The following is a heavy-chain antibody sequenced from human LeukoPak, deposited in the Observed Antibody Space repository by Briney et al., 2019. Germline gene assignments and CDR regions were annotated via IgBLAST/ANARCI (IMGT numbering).Heavy chain of an antibody. CDR3: TTADYDILAGYYPFDY. V-gene: IGHV3-15*01. J-gene: IGHJ4*02. CDR1: GFTFSNAW. Sequence: GGSLRLSCAASGFTFSNAWMSWVRQAPGKGLEWVGRLKSKTDGGTTDYAAPVKGRFTISRDDSKNTLYLQMNSLKTEDTAVYYCTTADYDILAGYYPFDYWGQGTLVTVSS. D-gene: IGHD3-9*01. CDR2: LKSKTDGGTT.